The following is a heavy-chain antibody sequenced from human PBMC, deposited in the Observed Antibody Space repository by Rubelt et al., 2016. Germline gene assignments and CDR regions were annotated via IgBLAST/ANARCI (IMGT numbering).Heavy chain of an antibody. CDR3: ASRSSYGAYVDN. Sequence: QEQLQQWGAGLLKPSETLSLTCAVDGGSFRGYYSTWVRQSPGKGLEWIGEINHSGSTNYNPSLKSRVTISVDRSKNQCSLKLSSVTAAETAGYYCASRSSYGAYVDNWGQGTLVTVSS. J-gene: IGHJ4*02. CDR2: INHSGST. D-gene: IGHD4/OR15-4a*01. CDR1: GGSFRGYY. V-gene: IGHV4-34*01.